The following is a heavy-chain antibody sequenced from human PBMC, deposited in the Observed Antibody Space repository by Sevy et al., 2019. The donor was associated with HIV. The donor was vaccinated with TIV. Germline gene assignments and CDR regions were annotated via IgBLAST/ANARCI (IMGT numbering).Heavy chain of an antibody. Sequence: GGSLRLSCAASGFTFSSYSMNWVRQAPGKGLEWVSYISSSSSTIYYADSVKGRFTISRDNAKNSLYLQMNSLRDEDTAVYYCARDSPGYSSGWYTEYYYYYGMDVWGQGTTVTVSS. CDR1: GFTFSSYS. CDR2: ISSSSSTI. D-gene: IGHD6-19*01. CDR3: ARDSPGYSSGWYTEYYYYYGMDV. J-gene: IGHJ6*02. V-gene: IGHV3-48*02.